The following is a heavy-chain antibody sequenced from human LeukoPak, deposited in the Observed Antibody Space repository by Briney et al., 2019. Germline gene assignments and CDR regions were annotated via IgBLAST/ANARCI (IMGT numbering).Heavy chain of an antibody. CDR2: IYYSGST. D-gene: IGHD3-9*01. CDR1: GGSISSSSYY. Sequence: KTSETLSLTCTVSGGSISSSSYYWGWIRQPPGKGLEWIGSIYYSGSTYYNPSLKSRVTISVDTSKNQFSLKLSSVTAADTAVYYCASGGGYDILTPFDYWGQGTLVTVSS. J-gene: IGHJ4*02. CDR3: ASGGGYDILTPFDY. V-gene: IGHV4-39*07.